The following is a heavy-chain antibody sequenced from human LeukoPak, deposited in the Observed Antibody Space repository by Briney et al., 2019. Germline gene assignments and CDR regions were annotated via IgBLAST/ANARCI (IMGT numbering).Heavy chain of an antibody. V-gene: IGHV4-59*02. D-gene: IGHD5-12*01. Sequence: GSLRLSCAASGFTVSSNYMSWVRQAPGKGLELIGYIYYSGSTNYNPSLKSRVTISVDTSKNQFSLKLSSVTAADTAVYYCARADIVATMGYYYMDVWGKGTTVTVSS. CDR3: ARADIVATMGYYYMDV. CDR2: IYYSGST. J-gene: IGHJ6*03. CDR1: GFTVSSNY.